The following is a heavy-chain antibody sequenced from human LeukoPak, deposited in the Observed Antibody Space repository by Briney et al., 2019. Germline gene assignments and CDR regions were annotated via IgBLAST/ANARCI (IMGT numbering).Heavy chain of an antibody. J-gene: IGHJ5*02. CDR1: GGSFSGYY. CDR3: ARVGGWYHWFDP. D-gene: IGHD6-19*01. CDR2: INHSGST. V-gene: IGHV4-34*01. Sequence: SETLSLTCAVYGGSFSGYYWSWIRQPPGKGLEWIGEINHSGSTNYNPSLKSRVTISVDTSKNQFSLKLSSVTAADTAVYYCARVGGWYHWFDPWGQGTVVTVSS.